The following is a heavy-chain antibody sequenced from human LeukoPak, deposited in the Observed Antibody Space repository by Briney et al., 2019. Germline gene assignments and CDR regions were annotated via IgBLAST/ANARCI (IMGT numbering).Heavy chain of an antibody. CDR3: ARDNTMVRGVISYYYGMDV. CDR2: IYYSGST. J-gene: IGHJ6*02. D-gene: IGHD3-10*01. V-gene: IGHV4-59*08. CDR1: GFTFSSYA. Sequence: GSLRLSCAASGFTFSSYAMSWVRQAPGKGLEWIGYIYYSGSTNYNPSLKSRVTISVDTSKNQFSLKLSSVTAADTAVYYCARDNTMVRGVISYYYGMDVWGQGTTVTVSS.